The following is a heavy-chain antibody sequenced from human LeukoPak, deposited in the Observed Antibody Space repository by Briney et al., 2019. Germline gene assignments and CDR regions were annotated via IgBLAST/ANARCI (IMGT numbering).Heavy chain of an antibody. D-gene: IGHD4-17*01. V-gene: IGHV4-59*01. CDR2: IYYSGST. CDR1: GGSISSYY. Sequence: PSETLSLTCTVSGGSISSYYWSWIRQPPGKGLEWIGYIYYSGSTNYNPSLKSRVTISVDTSKNQFSLKLSSVTAADTAVYYCARRYGDYGVGAFDIWGQGTMVTVSS. CDR3: ARRYGDYGVGAFDI. J-gene: IGHJ3*02.